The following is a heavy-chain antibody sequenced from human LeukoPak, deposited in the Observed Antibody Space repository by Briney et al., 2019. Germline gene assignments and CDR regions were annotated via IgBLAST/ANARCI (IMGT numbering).Heavy chain of an antibody. Sequence: PGGSLRLSCAASGFTFSSYWMSWVRQAPGKGLEWVAVISYDGSNKYYADSVKGRFTISRDNSKNTLYLQMNSLRAEDTAVYYCARPYDTRSRDLGYWGQGTLVTVSS. J-gene: IGHJ4*02. CDR2: ISYDGSNK. D-gene: IGHD3-3*01. CDR1: GFTFSSYW. CDR3: ARPYDTRSRDLGY. V-gene: IGHV3-30-3*01.